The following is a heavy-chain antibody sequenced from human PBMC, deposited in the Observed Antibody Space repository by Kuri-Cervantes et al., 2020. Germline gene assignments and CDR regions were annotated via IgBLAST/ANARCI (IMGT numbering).Heavy chain of an antibody. D-gene: IGHD2-15*01. CDR1: GFTFSSYG. CDR3: ARGRYCSGGSCYSWYYYNYMDV. J-gene: IGHJ6*03. V-gene: IGHV3-30*03. CDR2: ISYDGSKK. Sequence: GESLKISCAASGFTFSSYGMHWVRQAPGKGLEWVAVISYDGSKKYYADSVKGRFTISRDNSKNTLYLQMNSLRAEDTAVYYCARGRYCSGGSCYSWYYYNYMDVWGKGTTFTVSS.